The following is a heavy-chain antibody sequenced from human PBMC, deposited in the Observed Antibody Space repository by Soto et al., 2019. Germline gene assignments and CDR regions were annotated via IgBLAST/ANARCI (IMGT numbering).Heavy chain of an antibody. Sequence: GGSLRLSCAASGFTFGTFAMSWVRQAPGKGLEWVSFISGSGDRTSYADPVKGRFTISRDTSENMLYLQMNSLRLEDTAIYYCAKLRYYDFWSGENWFDPWGQGTLVTVSS. CDR3: AKLRYYDFWSGENWFDP. CDR1: GFTFGTFA. V-gene: IGHV3-23*01. D-gene: IGHD3-3*01. CDR2: ISGSGDRT. J-gene: IGHJ5*02.